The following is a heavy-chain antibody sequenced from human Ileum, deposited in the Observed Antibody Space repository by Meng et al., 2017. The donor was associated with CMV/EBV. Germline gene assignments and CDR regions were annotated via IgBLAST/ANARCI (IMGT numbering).Heavy chain of an antibody. CDR3: ARQIRPIDY. Sequence: LSLSCAASGFIFSDYYMTWIRQAPGKGLEWVSYISSSGSTIYYADSVKGRFTISRDNAKNSLYLQMNSLRADDTAVYYCARQIRPIDYWGQGTLVTVSS. J-gene: IGHJ4*02. V-gene: IGHV3-11*01. CDR1: GFIFSDYY. D-gene: IGHD3-10*01. CDR2: ISSSGSTI.